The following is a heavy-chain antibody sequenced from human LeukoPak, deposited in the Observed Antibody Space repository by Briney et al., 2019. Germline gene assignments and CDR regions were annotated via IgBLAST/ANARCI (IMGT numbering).Heavy chain of an antibody. D-gene: IGHD3-10*01. Sequence: SETLSLTCTVSGGCISSGGYYWSWIRQHPGKGLEWIGYIYYSGSTYYNPSLKSRVTISVDTSKNQFSLKLSSVTAADTAVYYCARVNRYYGSGSYVYYYYGMDVWGQGTTVTVSS. V-gene: IGHV4-31*03. J-gene: IGHJ6*02. CDR3: ARVNRYYGSGSYVYYYYGMDV. CDR2: IYYSGST. CDR1: GGCISSGGYY.